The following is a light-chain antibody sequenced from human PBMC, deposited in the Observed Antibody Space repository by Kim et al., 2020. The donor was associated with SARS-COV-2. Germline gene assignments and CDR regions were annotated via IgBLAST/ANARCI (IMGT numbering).Light chain of an antibody. V-gene: IGLV3-19*01. J-gene: IGLJ1*01. CDR1: SLRSYY. CDR3: NSRDSSGNHYV. Sequence: ALGQTVRITCHGDSLRSYYASWYQQKPGQAPVLVIYGKNNRPSGIPDRFSGSSSGNTASLTITVAQAEDEADYYCNSRDSSGNHYVFGTGTKVTVL. CDR2: GKN.